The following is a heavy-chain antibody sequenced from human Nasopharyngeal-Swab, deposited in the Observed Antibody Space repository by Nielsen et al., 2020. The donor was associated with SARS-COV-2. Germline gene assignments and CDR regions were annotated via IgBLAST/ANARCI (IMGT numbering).Heavy chain of an antibody. D-gene: IGHD4-17*01. J-gene: IGHJ6*02. V-gene: IGHV3-21*01. CDR2: ISSSSSYI. Sequence: GASLKISCVASGLTFSSYSMNWVRQAPGKGLEWVSSISSSSSYIYYADSVKGRFTISRDNAKNSLNLQMNSLRAEDTAVYYCASAPTVPTDDYYYGMDVWGQGTTVTVSS. CDR3: ASAPTVPTDDYYYGMDV. CDR1: GLTFSSYS.